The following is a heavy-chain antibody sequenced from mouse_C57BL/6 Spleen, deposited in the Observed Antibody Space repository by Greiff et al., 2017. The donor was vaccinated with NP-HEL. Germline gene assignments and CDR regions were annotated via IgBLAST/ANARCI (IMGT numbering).Heavy chain of an antibody. CDR1: GYTFTSYG. CDR3: ARLPFITTVVATGAMDY. J-gene: IGHJ4*01. V-gene: IGHV1-81*01. D-gene: IGHD1-1*01. Sequence: QVQLQQSGAELARPGASVKLSCKASGYTFTSYGISWVKQRTGQGLEWIGEIYPRSGNTYYNEKFKGKATLTADKSSSTAYMELRSLTSEDSAVYFCARLPFITTVVATGAMDYWGQGTSVTVSS. CDR2: IYPRSGNT.